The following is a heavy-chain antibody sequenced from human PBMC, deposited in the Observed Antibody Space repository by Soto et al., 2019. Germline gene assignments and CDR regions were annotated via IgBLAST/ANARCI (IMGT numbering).Heavy chain of an antibody. CDR1: GFTSTSSA. J-gene: IGHJ4*02. Sequence: QMQLEQSGPEVKKPGTSVKVSCKASGFTSTSSAFQWVRQARGQRLEWIGWIAVGSGYTNYAQRFQDRVTLTRDMSTATTYMELSRLTSEDTAIYYCAADATAWQQMVPSDYWGQGTLVTVSS. V-gene: IGHV1-58*01. CDR3: AADATAWQQMVPSDY. CDR2: IAVGSGYT. D-gene: IGHD2-8*01.